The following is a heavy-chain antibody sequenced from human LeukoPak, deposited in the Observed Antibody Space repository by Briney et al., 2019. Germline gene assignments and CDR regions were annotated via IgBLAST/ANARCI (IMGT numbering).Heavy chain of an antibody. CDR2: IHPSGST. J-gene: IGHJ4*02. Sequence: SETLSLTCAVYGGSLSGYYLTWIRRPPGKGLEWIGEIHPSGSTNYNPSFGSRLSISVDRSKNQFSLKLSSVTAADTAVYYRARVRWLEKKGADYWGQGTLVTVSS. CDR1: GGSLSGYY. V-gene: IGHV4-34*01. D-gene: IGHD6-19*01. CDR3: ARVRWLEKKGADY.